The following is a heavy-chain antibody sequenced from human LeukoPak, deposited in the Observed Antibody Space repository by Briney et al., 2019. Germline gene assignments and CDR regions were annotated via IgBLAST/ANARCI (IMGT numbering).Heavy chain of an antibody. D-gene: IGHD3-10*01. CDR2: ISWNSGSI. CDR1: GFTFSSYG. CDR3: AKVTYGSGTYGAFDY. V-gene: IGHV3-23*01. Sequence: GGTLRLSCAASGFTFSSYGMSWVRQAPGKGLEWVSGISWNSGSIGYADSVKGRFTISRDNSKNTLYLQMNSLRAEDTAVYYCAKVTYGSGTYGAFDYWGQGTLVTVSS. J-gene: IGHJ4*02.